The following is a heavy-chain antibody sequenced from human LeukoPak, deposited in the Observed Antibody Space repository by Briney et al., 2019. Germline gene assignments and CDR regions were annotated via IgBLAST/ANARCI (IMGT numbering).Heavy chain of an antibody. D-gene: IGHD3-10*01. CDR2: ISSSSSYI. CDR3: ARASTYYYGSGEDFDY. Sequence: GGSLRLSCAASGFTFSSYSMNWVRQAPGKGLEWVSSISSSSSYIYYADSVKGRFTTSRDNAKNSLYLQMNSLRAEDTAVYYCARASTYYYGSGEDFDYWGQGTLVTVSS. J-gene: IGHJ4*02. V-gene: IGHV3-21*01. CDR1: GFTFSSYS.